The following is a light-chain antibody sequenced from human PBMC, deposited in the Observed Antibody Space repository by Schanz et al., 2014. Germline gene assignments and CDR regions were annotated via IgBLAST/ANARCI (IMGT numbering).Light chain of an antibody. J-gene: IGKJ1*01. CDR3: QQYSTYPWT. V-gene: IGKV1-5*03. CDR2: KAS. Sequence: IQMTQSPSTLSASVGDRVTITCRARQSVSRWLAWYHQKPGTAPKILIYKASSLQSDVPSRFSASGSGTDFTLTISSLEPDDFSTYYCQQYSTYPWTFGRGTKVEIK. CDR1: QSVSRW.